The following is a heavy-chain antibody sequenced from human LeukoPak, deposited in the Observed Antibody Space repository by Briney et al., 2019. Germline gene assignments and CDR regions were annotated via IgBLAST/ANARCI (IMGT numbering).Heavy chain of an antibody. CDR2: FYTSGIA. V-gene: IGHV4-4*07. D-gene: IGHD2-8*01. J-gene: IGHJ4*02. CDR1: GGSISSPY. Sequence: PSETLSLTCTVSGGSISSPYWTWIRQPAGKGLEWIGRFYTSGIANYNPSLKSRVTISLDTSKDQIALKLSSVTAADTAVYYCARLNGGGWGQGTLVVVTS. CDR3: ARLNGGG.